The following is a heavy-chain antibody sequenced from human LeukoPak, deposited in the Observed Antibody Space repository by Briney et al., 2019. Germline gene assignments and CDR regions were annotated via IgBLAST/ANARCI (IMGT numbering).Heavy chain of an antibody. D-gene: IGHD3-10*01. CDR1: GFTFSSYW. J-gene: IGHJ3*02. CDR2: ISDSGNYI. Sequence: GGSLRLSCAASGFTFSSYWMSWVRQAPGKGLEWVSSISDSGNYIYYADSVKGRFTISRDNAKNSLFLQMNSLRAEDTALYFCARGGIGSFDIWGQGTMVTVSS. V-gene: IGHV3-21*01. CDR3: ARGGIGSFDI.